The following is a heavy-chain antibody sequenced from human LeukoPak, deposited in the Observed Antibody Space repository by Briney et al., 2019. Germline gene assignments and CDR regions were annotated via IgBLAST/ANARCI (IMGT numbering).Heavy chain of an antibody. J-gene: IGHJ4*02. CDR3: ARGYYYDSSGYYYFDY. CDR1: GGSISSYY. Sequence: SETLSLTCAVSGGSISSYYWSWIRQPPGKGLEWIGYIYYSGSTNYNPSLKSRVTISVDTSKNQFSLKLSSVTAADTAVYYCARGYYYDSSGYYYFDYWGQGTLVTVSS. CDR2: IYYSGST. D-gene: IGHD3-22*01. V-gene: IGHV4-59*01.